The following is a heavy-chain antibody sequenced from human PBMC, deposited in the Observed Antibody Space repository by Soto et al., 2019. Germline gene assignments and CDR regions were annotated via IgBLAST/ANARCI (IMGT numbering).Heavy chain of an antibody. V-gene: IGHV1-18*01. J-gene: IGHJ4*02. D-gene: IGHD3-16*01. CDR1: GYTFTSYG. CDR3: ARDRGDYDYIWGSSGDPVDY. Sequence: GASVKVSCKASGYTFTSYGISWVRQAPGQGLEWMGWISAHNGNTNYAQKLQGRVTMTTDTSTSTAYMELRSLRSDDTAVYYCARDRGDYDYIWGSSGDPVDYWGQGTLVTVSS. CDR2: ISAHNGNT.